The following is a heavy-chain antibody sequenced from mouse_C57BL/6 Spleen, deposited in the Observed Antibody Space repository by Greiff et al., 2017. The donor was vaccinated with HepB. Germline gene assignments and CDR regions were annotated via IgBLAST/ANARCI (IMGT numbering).Heavy chain of an antibody. CDR2: INPNNGGT. J-gene: IGHJ3*01. V-gene: IGHV1-18*01. CDR1: GYTFTDYN. Sequence: EVQLQQSGPELVKPGASVKIPCKASGYTFTDYNMDWVKQSHGKSLEWIGDINPNNGGTIYNQKFKGKATLTVDKSSSTAYRELCSLTSEDTAVYYCARTLVYDSFDMFAYWGQVTLVTVSA. CDR3: ARTLVYDSFDMFAY. D-gene: IGHD2-12*01.